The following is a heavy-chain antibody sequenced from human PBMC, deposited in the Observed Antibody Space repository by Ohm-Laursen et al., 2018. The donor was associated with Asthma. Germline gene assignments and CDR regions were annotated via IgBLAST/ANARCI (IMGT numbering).Heavy chain of an antibody. D-gene: IGHD3-16*01. CDR2: ISGSGDST. CDR3: AKNWACDY. Sequence: SLRLSCTANPITFSSSFMSWVRQAPGKGLEWVSAISGSGDSTKYADSVKGRFTISRDNSKSTLYLQMNSLRAEDTAVYYCAKNWACDYWGQGTLVTVSS. CDR1: PITFSSSF. V-gene: IGHV3-23*01. J-gene: IGHJ4*02.